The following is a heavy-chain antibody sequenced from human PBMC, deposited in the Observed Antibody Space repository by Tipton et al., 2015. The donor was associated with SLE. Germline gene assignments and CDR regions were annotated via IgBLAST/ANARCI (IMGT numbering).Heavy chain of an antibody. D-gene: IGHD6-19*01. CDR3: ARDRRRAVAGDDAFDI. CDR1: GGSISSYY. V-gene: IGHV4-4*07. Sequence: TLSLTCTVSGGSISSYYWSWIRQPAGKGLEWIGRIYTSGCTHYHPSLKSRVTMSVDTSKNQFSLKLSSVTAADTAVYYCARDRRRAVAGDDAFDIWGQGTMVTVSS. J-gene: IGHJ3*02. CDR2: IYTSGCT.